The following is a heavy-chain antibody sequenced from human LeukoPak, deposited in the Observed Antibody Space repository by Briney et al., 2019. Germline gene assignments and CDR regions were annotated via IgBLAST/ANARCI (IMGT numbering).Heavy chain of an antibody. CDR3: ATNTAINYYYMDV. J-gene: IGHJ6*03. V-gene: IGHV4-39*07. Sequence: SETLSLTCTVSGGSISSSSYYWGWIRQPPGKGLEWIGSIYFSGSTYYNPSLKSRVTISVDTSKNQFSLKLSSVTAADTAVYYCATNTAINYYYMDVWGKGTTVTVSS. D-gene: IGHD5-18*01. CDR1: GGSISSSSYY. CDR2: IYFSGST.